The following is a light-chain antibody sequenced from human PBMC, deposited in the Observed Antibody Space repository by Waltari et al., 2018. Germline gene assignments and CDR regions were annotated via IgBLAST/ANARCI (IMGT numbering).Light chain of an antibody. CDR3: QQSDGIPFT. V-gene: IGKV1-39*01. CDR1: QSVSRY. J-gene: IGKJ2*01. CDR2: RTS. Sequence: DIKMTKSPSALSASVGDTVTITCRASQSVSRYLNWYQQRPGGAPNLLIYRTSNLQGGVPSRFSGSGSGTDFTLTIDSLQPEDFATYYCQQSDGIPFTFGQGTKLEVK.